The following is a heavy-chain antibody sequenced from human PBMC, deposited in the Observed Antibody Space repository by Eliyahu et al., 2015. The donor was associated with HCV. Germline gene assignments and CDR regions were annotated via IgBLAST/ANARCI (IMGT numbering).Heavy chain of an antibody. J-gene: IGHJ4*02. D-gene: IGHD1-26*01. V-gene: IGHV4-39*01. CDR1: GGSIISGSYY. Sequence: QLQLQESGPGLVKPSETLSLTCTVSGGSIISGSYYWGWIRQPPGKGLEWIGSIYYSGSTYYNPSLKSRVTISVDTSKNQFSLKLSSVTAADTAVYYCARHPGRDYLDYWGQGTLVTVSS. CDR2: IYYSGST. CDR3: ARHPGRDYLDY.